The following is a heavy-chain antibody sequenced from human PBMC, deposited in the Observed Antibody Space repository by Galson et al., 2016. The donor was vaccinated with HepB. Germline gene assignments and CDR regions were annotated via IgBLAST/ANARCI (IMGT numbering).Heavy chain of an antibody. J-gene: IGHJ6*02. CDR1: GFTLSSYD. Sequence: SLRLSCAASGFTLSSYDMHWVRRPPGKGLEWVSGITSAGVTFNGESVKGRFTISRDIAKNSLTLQMHSLGVGDTAVYYCVRSFLGASIVNSRLVFSYSGMDVWGLGTTVIVSS. V-gene: IGHV3-13*01. CDR3: VRSFLGASIVNSRLVFSYSGMDV. CDR2: ITSAGVT. D-gene: IGHD1-26*01.